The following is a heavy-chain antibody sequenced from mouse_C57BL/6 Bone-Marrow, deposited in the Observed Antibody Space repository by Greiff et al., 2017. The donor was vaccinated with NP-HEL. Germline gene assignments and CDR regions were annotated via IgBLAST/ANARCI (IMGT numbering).Heavy chain of an antibody. J-gene: IGHJ4*01. CDR3: ASQFITTVVATRYYAMDY. D-gene: IGHD1-1*01. V-gene: IGHV5-12*01. CDR1: GFTFSDYY. Sequence: EVMLVESGGGLVQPGGSLKLSCAASGFTFSDYYLYWVRQTPERRLEWVAYISNGGGSTYYPDTVKGRFTISRDNAKNTLYLQMSRLKSEDTAMYYCASQFITTVVATRYYAMDYWGQGTSVTVSS. CDR2: ISNGGGST.